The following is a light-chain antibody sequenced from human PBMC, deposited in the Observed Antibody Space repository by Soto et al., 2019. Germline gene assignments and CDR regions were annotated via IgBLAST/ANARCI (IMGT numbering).Light chain of an antibody. J-gene: IGKJ4*01. Sequence: QMTQSPHTLSASVGDRVTITCRASQNIDNGLAWYQHKPGKPRKLLIYRASSLETGVPSRFSGSGYGTEFSLTISNLQPDDSATYYCQEYNSYFGGGTKVEIK. V-gene: IGKV1-5*03. CDR2: RAS. CDR1: QNIDNG. CDR3: QEYNSY.